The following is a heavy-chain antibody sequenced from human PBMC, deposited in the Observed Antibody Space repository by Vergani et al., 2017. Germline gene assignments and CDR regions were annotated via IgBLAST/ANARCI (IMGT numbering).Heavy chain of an antibody. J-gene: IGHJ4*02. CDR1: GFTFSSYS. CDR3: ARDLSAYEDKTVPAAISQREYYFDY. D-gene: IGHD2-2*02. Sequence: VQLVESGGGVVQRGGSLRLSCAASGFTFSSYSMNWVRQAPGKGLEWVSSISSSSSYIYYADSVKGRFTISRDNAKNSLYLQMNSLRAEDTAVYYCARDLSAYEDKTVPAAISQREYYFDYWGQGTLVTVSS. CDR2: ISSSSSYI. V-gene: IGHV3-21*02.